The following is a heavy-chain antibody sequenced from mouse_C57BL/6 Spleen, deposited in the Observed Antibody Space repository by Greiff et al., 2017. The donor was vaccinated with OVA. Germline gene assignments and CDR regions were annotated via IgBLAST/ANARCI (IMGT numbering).Heavy chain of an antibody. J-gene: IGHJ2*01. CDR1: GYAFSSSW. V-gene: IGHV1-82*01. Sequence: VQLQQSGPELVQPGASVKISCKASGYAFSSSWMNWVKQRPGKGLEWIGRIYPGDGDTNYNGKFKGKATLTADKSSSTAYMQLSSLTSEDSAVYFCASSGLYYFDYWGQGTTLTVSS. D-gene: IGHD3-1*01. CDR2: IYPGDGDT. CDR3: ASSGLYYFDY.